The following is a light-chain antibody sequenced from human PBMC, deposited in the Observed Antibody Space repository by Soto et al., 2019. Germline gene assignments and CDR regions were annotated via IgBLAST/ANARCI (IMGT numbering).Light chain of an antibody. J-gene: IGKJ1*01. CDR1: QTVSSK. CDR3: HQRKSWPRT. V-gene: IGKV3-11*01. CDR2: DTS. Sequence: EIVLTQSPATLSSSPGEIATLSCRASQTVSSKLAWYQHKPGQAPRLLIYDTSNRATGIPARFSGSGSGTDFTLTISSLEPEDFAVYYCHQRKSWPRTFGQGTKVEIK.